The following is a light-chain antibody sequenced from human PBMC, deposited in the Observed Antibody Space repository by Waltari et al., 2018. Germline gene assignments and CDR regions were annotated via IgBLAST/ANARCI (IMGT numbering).Light chain of an antibody. CDR2: KNN. CDR1: SSNIGGNY. Sequence: QSVLSQPPSASGTPGQRVTISCSGSSSNIGGNYVYWYQQLPGTAPKLLIYKNNQRPSGVPDRFSGSKSGSSVSLAISGLRSEDEADYYCAAWDDSLSGWVFGGGTKLTVL. CDR3: AAWDDSLSGWV. V-gene: IGLV1-47*01. J-gene: IGLJ3*02.